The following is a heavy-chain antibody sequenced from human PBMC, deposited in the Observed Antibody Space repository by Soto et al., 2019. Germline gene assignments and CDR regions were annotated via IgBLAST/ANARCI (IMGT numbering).Heavy chain of an antibody. J-gene: IGHJ4*02. Sequence: PSETLSLTCTVSGGSISSGAYYWGWIRQHPGKGLEWIGHIFYGGSTYYNPPLNSRATMPVDTSKNQLSLNLRSVTAADTAVYFCARGLGDTHFDYWGQGTLVTVSS. V-gene: IGHV4-31*03. CDR3: ARGLGDTHFDY. D-gene: IGHD4-17*01. CDR2: IFYGGST. CDR1: GGSISSGAYY.